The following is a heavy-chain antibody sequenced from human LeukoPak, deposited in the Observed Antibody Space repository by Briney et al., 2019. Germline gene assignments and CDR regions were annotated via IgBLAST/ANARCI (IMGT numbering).Heavy chain of an antibody. CDR1: GFTFSSYA. CDR2: ISYDGSNK. J-gene: IGHJ4*02. V-gene: IGHV3-30-3*01. D-gene: IGHD3-3*01. CDR3: AKDPTGITIFGVAPTYYFDY. Sequence: QPGRSLRLSCAASGFTFSSYAMHWVRQAPGKGLEWVAVISYDGSNKYYADSVKGRFTISRDNSKNTLYLQMNSLRAEDTAIYYCAKDPTGITIFGVAPTYYFDYWGQGTLVTVSS.